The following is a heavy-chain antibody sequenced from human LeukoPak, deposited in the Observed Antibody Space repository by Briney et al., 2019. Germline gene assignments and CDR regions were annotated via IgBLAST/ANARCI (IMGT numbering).Heavy chain of an antibody. Sequence: PSETLSLTCTVSGGSISSSSYYWGWIRQPPGKGLEWIGSIYYSGSTYYNPSLKSRVTISVDTPKNQFSLKLSSVTAADTAVYYCARRSSGRWHYYMDVWGKGTTVTVSS. V-gene: IGHV4-39*01. CDR1: GGSISSSSYY. D-gene: IGHD6-13*01. J-gene: IGHJ6*03. CDR2: IYYSGST. CDR3: ARRSSGRWHYYMDV.